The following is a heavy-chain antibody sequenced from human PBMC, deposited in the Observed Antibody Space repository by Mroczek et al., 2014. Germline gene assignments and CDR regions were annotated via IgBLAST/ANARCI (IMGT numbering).Heavy chain of an antibody. D-gene: IGHD6-19*01. CDR3: ARDLAAGIAVAGTSDY. J-gene: IGHJ4*02. V-gene: IGHV3-48*01. Sequence: VQLVQSGEAWYSLGGSLRLSCTASGFTFSRYSMNWVRQAPGKGLEWVSYISSSSSTIYYADSVKGRFTISRDNAKNSLYLQMNSLRAEDTAVYYCARDLAAGIAVAGTSDYWGQGTLVTVSS. CDR1: GFTFSRYS. CDR2: ISSSSSTI.